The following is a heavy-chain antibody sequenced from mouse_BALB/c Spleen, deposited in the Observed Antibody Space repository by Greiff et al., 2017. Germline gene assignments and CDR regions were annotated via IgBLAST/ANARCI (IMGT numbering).Heavy chain of an antibody. CDR1: GYTFTSYW. J-gene: IGHJ3*01. CDR2: IYPGDGDT. Sequence: QVQLQQSGAELARPGASVKLSCKASGYTFTSYWMQWVKQRPGQGLEWIGAIYPGDGDTRYTQKFKGKATLTADKSSSTAYMQLSSLASEDSAVYYCARRGYGYDGFAYWGQGTLVTVSA. D-gene: IGHD2-2*01. V-gene: IGHV1-87*01. CDR3: ARRGYGYDGFAY.